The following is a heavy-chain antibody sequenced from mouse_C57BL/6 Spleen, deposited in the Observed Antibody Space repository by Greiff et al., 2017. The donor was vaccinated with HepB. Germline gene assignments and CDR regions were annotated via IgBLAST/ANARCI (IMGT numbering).Heavy chain of an antibody. V-gene: IGHV1-18*01. D-gene: IGHD3-3*01. CDR3: ARGGRSLAY. CDR2: INPNNGGT. J-gene: IGHJ3*01. CDR1: GYTFTDYN. Sequence: VQLKESGPELVKPGASVKIPCKASGYTFTDYNMDWVKQSHGKSLEWIGDINPNNGGTIYNQKFKGKATLTVDKSSSTAYMELRSLTSEDTAVYYCARGGRSLAYWGQGTLVTVSA.